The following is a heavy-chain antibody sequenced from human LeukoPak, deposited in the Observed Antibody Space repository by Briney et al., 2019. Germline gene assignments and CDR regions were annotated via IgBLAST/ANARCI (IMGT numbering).Heavy chain of an antibody. V-gene: IGHV4-34*01. CDR2: SSHSGSS. J-gene: IGHJ5*02. CDR1: GGPFKGFF. Sequence: NPSETLSLTCAVYGGPFKGFFWSWIRQAPGKGLEWIGESSHSGSSNYNPSLKSRITMSLDTSKSQVSLRLTSVTAADTAIYYCARGIFYGGRNQYIWFDLWGQGTLVTVSS. CDR3: ARGIFYGGRNQYIWFDL. D-gene: IGHD4-23*01.